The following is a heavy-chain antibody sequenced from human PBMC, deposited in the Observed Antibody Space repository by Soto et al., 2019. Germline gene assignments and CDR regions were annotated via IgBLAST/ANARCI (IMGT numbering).Heavy chain of an antibody. CDR2: IYPGDSDT. V-gene: IGHV5-51*01. CDR1: GYSFTSYW. D-gene: IGHD5-18*01. J-gene: IGHJ4*02. Sequence: RGESLKISWKGSGYSFTSYWIGWVRQMPGKGLEWMGIIYPGDSDTRYSPAFQGQVTISADKSISTAYLQGSSLKASDTAIYYFASSTFTPMVNLQYYFDYWGQGALVTVSS. CDR3: ASSTFTPMVNLQYYFDY.